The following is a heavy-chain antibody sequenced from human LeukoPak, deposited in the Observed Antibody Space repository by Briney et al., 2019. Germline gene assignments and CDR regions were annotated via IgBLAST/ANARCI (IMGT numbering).Heavy chain of an antibody. V-gene: IGHV3-23*01. J-gene: IGHJ4*02. CDR2: ISGSGGST. D-gene: IGHD1-26*01. Sequence: PGGSLRLSCTASGFTFNNYAMSWVRQAPGKGLEWVSSISGSGGSTYYADSVKGRFTISRDNSNNTLYLQMNSLRAEDTAVYYCAKDRSSGSYPWGNEYWGRGTLVTVSS. CDR1: GFTFNNYA. CDR3: AKDRSSGSYPWGNEY.